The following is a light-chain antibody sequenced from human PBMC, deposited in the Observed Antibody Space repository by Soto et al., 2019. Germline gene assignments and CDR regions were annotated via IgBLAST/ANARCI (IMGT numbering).Light chain of an antibody. Sequence: QSALTQPASVSGSPGQSISISCTGTSSDVGGSKYVSWYQQHPGKAPELIIYEVSNRPSGVSNRFSGSKSGNTASLTIFGLQADDEADYYCSSYTTISTLVFGGGTQLTVL. CDR2: EVS. CDR1: SSDVGGSKY. CDR3: SSYTTISTLV. J-gene: IGLJ3*02. V-gene: IGLV2-14*03.